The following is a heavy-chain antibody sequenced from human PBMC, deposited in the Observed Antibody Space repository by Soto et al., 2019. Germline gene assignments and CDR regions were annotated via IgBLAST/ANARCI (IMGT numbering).Heavy chain of an antibody. CDR1: GGSFSGYY. CDR3: ARGRTYYYDSSGYYYLYYYGMDV. V-gene: IGHV4-34*01. D-gene: IGHD3-22*01. CDR2: INHSGST. J-gene: IGHJ6*02. Sequence: QVQLQQWGAGLLKPSETLSLTCAVYGGSFSGYYWSWIRQPPGKGLEWIGEINHSGSTNYNPSLKSQGTISVDTSKHQFSLKLSSVTSADTAVYYCARGRTYYYDSSGYYYLYYYGMDVWGQGTTVTVSS.